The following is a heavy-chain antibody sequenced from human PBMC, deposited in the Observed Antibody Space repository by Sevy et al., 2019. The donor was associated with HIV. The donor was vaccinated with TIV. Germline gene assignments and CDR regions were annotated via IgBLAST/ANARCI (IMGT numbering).Heavy chain of an antibody. V-gene: IGHV4-61*01. Sequence: AENLSLTCTVSGDSVSGGNYYWSWIRQPPGNGLEWIGYIYYSGSTNYNPSLKSRVTISIDTSKNQFSLRLTSVTAADTAVYYRARGLFDYWGQGTLVLVSS. CDR1: GDSVSGGNYY. CDR3: ARGLFDY. J-gene: IGHJ4*02. CDR2: IYYSGST.